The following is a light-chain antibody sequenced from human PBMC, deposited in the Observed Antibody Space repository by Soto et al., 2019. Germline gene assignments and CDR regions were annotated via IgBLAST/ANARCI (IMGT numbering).Light chain of an antibody. CDR1: QSVSGY. Sequence: EIVLTQSPATLSLSPGERATLSCRASQSVSGYLAWYQQKPGQAPRLLIYDASSRATGIPARFSGTGPGTDFTLTIGSLEPEDFAVYYCQQRSNWPLTFGQGTRLEIK. V-gene: IGKV3-11*01. J-gene: IGKJ5*01. CDR2: DAS. CDR3: QQRSNWPLT.